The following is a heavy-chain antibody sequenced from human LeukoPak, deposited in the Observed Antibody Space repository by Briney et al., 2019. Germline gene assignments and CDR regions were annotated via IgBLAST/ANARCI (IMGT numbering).Heavy chain of an antibody. D-gene: IGHD3-22*01. J-gene: IGHJ4*02. CDR1: GFTFSDYW. CDR3: AIHGYYYDGSDSWGLSLVLFPFDY. CDR2: ISSDGSRV. V-gene: IGHV3-74*01. Sequence: GGSLRLSCAASGFTFSDYWMHWVRQAPGKGLVWVSRISSDGSRVTYADSVKGRFTISRDNAKNALYLPMNSLRAEDTAVYYCAIHGYYYDGSDSWGLSLVLFPFDYCGQGTLGTVSS.